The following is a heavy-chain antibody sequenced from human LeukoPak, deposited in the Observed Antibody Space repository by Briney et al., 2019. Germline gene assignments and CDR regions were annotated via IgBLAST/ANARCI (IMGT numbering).Heavy chain of an antibody. CDR3: AGGGRFFDWLPHY. Sequence: SETLSLTCAVYGGSFSGYYWSWIRQPPGKGLEWIGEINHSGSTNYNPSLKSRITISLDTSKKQFSLKLSSVTAADTAVYFCAGGGRFFDWLPHYWGQGTLVTVSS. J-gene: IGHJ4*02. V-gene: IGHV4-34*01. CDR2: INHSGST. D-gene: IGHD3-9*01. CDR1: GGSFSGYY.